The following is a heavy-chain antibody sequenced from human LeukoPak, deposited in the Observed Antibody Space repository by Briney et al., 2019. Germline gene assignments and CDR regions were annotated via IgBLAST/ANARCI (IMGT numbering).Heavy chain of an antibody. CDR2: IHASGPT. J-gene: IGHJ4*02. V-gene: IGHV4-4*09. CDR3: ARHDAGIAARPFDN. Sequence: PSETLSLTCTVSGGSKSTYYWSWIRRPPGKGLEWIAYIHASGPTNYNPSLKSRITISVDTSKNQFSLKLSSVTAADTAVYYCARHDAGIAARPFDNWGQGTLVTVSS. D-gene: IGHD6-6*01. CDR1: GGSKSTYY.